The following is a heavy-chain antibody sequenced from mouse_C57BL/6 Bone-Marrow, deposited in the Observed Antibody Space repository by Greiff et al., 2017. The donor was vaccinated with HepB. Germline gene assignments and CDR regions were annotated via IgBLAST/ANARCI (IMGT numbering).Heavy chain of an antibody. CDR1: GFTFSSYG. J-gene: IGHJ2*01. CDR3: ARQHGLDY. Sequence: EVQLMESGGDLVKPGGSLKLSCAASGFTFSSYGMSWVRQTPDKRLEWVATISSGGSYTYYPDSVKGRFTISRDNAKNTLYLQMSSLKSEDTAMYYCARQHGLDYWGQGTTLTVSS. CDR2: ISSGGSYT. D-gene: IGHD1-2*01. V-gene: IGHV5-6*01.